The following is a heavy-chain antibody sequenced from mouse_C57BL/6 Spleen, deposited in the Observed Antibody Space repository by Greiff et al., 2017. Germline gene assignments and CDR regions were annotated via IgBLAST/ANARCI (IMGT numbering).Heavy chain of an antibody. CDR3: ARHGTTDYAMDY. CDR1: GFTFSDYY. J-gene: IGHJ4*01. CDR2: ISNGGGST. Sequence: EVKLMESGGGLVQPGGSLKLSCAASGFTFSDYYMYWVRQTPEKRLEWVAYISNGGGSTYYPDTVKGRFTISRDNAKNTLYLQMSRLKSEDTAMYYCARHGTTDYAMDYWGQGTSVTVSS. V-gene: IGHV5-12*01. D-gene: IGHD1-1*01.